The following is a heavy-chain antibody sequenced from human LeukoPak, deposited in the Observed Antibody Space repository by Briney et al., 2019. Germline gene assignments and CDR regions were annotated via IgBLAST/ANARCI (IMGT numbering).Heavy chain of an antibody. Sequence: QPGGSLRLSCAASGFTFSSYGMSWVRQAPGKGLEWVAAISSGGDLTNYADSVKGRFTISRDSSKNMLYVQMNSLRAEDTATYYCAKGLISSATYFSYFDYWGQGTLVTVSS. CDR3: AKGLISSATYFSYFDY. D-gene: IGHD1-26*01. V-gene: IGHV3-23*01. J-gene: IGHJ4*02. CDR2: ISSGGDLT. CDR1: GFTFSSYG.